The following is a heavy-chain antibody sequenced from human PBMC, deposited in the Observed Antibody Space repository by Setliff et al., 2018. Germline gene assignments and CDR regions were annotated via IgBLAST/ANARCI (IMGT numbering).Heavy chain of an antibody. V-gene: IGHV4-59*01. CDR3: VRDRTAYSYGLDV. Sequence: SETLSLTCTVSGGSISPYFWSWIRQPPGKGLEWTGYIYHSGNTNFNPSLKTRVTMSVDPSKNQFALNLRSVTAADTAVYYCVRDRTAYSYGLDVWAQGTTVTVSS. CDR2: IYHSGNT. J-gene: IGHJ6*02. D-gene: IGHD5-18*01. CDR1: GGSISPYF.